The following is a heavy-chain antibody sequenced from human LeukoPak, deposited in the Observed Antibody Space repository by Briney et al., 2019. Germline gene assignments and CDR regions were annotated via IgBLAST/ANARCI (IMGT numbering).Heavy chain of an antibody. J-gene: IGHJ4*02. CDR2: IYHSGST. V-gene: IGHV4-4*02. D-gene: IGHD3-22*01. CDR1: GGSISSSNW. Sequence: SETLSLTCAVSGGSISSSNWWSWVRQPPGKGLEWIGEIYHSGSTNYNPSLKSRVTISVDTSKNQFSLKLSSVTAADTAVYYCARVARAGYYYDSSGYYRYYFDYWGQGTLVTVSS. CDR3: ARVARAGYYYDSSGYYRYYFDY.